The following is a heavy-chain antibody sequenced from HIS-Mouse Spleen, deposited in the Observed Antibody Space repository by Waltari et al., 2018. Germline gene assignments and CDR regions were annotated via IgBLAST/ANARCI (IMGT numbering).Heavy chain of an antibody. D-gene: IGHD3-10*01. J-gene: IGHJ4*02. CDR1: GFTFSRYG. CDR3: EGVYGSGSYYFDY. Sequence: QVQLVESGGGVVQHGRSLRLSCAASGFTFSRYGMHWVRQAPGKGLEWVAVISYDGSNKYYADSVKGRFTISRDNSKNTLYLQMNSLRAEDTAVYYCEGVYGSGSYYFDYWGQGTLVTVSS. CDR2: ISYDGSNK. V-gene: IGHV3-30*03.